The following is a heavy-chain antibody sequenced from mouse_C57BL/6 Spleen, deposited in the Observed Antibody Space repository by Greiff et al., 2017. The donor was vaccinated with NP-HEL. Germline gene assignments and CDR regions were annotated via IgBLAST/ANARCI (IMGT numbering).Heavy chain of an antibody. CDR2: IRNKANGYTT. D-gene: IGHD1-3*01. Sequence: EVKLVESGGGLVQPGGSLSLSCAASGFTFTDYYMSWVRQPPGKALEWLGFIRNKANGYTTEYSASVKGRFTISRDNSQSILYLQMNALRAEDSATYYCASQKYRGYCDVWGTGTTVTVAS. CDR1: GFTFTDYY. J-gene: IGHJ1*03. CDR3: ASQKYRGYCDV. V-gene: IGHV7-3*01.